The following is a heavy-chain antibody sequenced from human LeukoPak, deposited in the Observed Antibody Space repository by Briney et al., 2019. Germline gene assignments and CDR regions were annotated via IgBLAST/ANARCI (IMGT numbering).Heavy chain of an antibody. CDR1: GYIFIGYY. CDR2: INPRSGGT. CDR3: ARADWFVGTTQYFDY. Sequence: ASVKVSCKASGYIFIGYYIHWARQAPGQGLEWMGWINPRSGGTKYAQRFQGRVTMTRDTSINTAYVDLSSLISDDTAVYYCARADWFVGTTQYFDYWGQGTLVTATS. D-gene: IGHD1-14*01. V-gene: IGHV1-2*02. J-gene: IGHJ4*02.